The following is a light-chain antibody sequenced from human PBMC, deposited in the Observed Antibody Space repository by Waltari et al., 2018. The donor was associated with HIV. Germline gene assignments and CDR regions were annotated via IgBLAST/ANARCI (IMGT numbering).Light chain of an antibody. CDR1: SSDVGGYNY. CDR2: DVS. CDR3: ESYTSTSVWV. Sequence: QSALTQPASVSGSPGQSITISCTGSSSDVGGYNYVSWYQQHPGKAPRLMIYDVSTRPSGSSDRFSGSKSGDTASLTISGLQAEDEADYYCESYTSTSVWVFGGGTRLTVL. V-gene: IGLV2-14*03. J-gene: IGLJ3*02.